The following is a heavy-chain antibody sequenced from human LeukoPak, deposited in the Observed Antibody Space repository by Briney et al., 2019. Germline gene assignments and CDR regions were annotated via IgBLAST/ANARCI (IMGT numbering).Heavy chain of an antibody. V-gene: IGHV1-69*05. CDR3: ARDHSRGSGWYEPDYFDY. D-gene: IGHD6-19*01. Sequence: AASVKVSCKASGGTFSSYAISWVRQAPGQGLEWMGRIIPIFGTANYAQKFQGRVTITTDESTSTAYMELSSLRSEDTAVCYCARDHSRGSGWYEPDYFDYWGQGTLVTVSS. CDR1: GGTFSSYA. CDR2: IIPIFGTA. J-gene: IGHJ4*02.